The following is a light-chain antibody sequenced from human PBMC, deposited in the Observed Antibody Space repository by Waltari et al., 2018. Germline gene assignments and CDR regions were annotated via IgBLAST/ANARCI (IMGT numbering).Light chain of an antibody. CDR1: TSDVGGYNF. CDR2: DVT. CDR3: SSYTSTITWV. V-gene: IGLV2-14*03. Sequence: QSALTQPASVSGSPGQSITISCTGTTSDVGGYNFVSWYQQYPGKAPKVVIYDVTKRPSGFSDLFSGSKSGNTASLTISGLQAEDEADYHGSSYTSTITWVFGGGTKLTVL. J-gene: IGLJ3*02.